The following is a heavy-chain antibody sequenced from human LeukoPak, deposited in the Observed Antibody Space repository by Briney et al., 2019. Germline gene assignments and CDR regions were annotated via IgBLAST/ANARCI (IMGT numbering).Heavy chain of an antibody. CDR3: ATHPNDYSDY. J-gene: IGHJ4*02. CDR1: GFTFSSDA. V-gene: IGHV3-23*01. CDR2: ISSSSSYK. Sequence: GGSLRLSCAASGFTFSSDAMSWVRQAPGKGLEWVSSISSSSSYKYYADSGKGRFTISRDNSKNTLYLQMNSLRAEDTAVYYCATHPNDYSDYWGQGTLVTVSS.